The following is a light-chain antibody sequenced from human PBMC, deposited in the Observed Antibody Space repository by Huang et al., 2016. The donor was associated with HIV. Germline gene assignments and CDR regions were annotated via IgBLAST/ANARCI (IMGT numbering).Light chain of an antibody. Sequence: EIVMTQSPDTLSVSPGERATLSCRASQSVRDKLAWYQQKPGQAPRRLLHATSTRAAGFPARFSGSGSGTEFTLTISSLQSEDCGVYYCQQYESWPPLTFGGGTKVEIK. J-gene: IGKJ4*01. V-gene: IGKV3-15*01. CDR3: QQYESWPPLT. CDR2: ATS. CDR1: QSVRDK.